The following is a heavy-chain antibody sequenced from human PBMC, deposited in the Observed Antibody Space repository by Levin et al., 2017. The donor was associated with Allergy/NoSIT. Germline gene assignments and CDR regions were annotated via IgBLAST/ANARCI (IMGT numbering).Heavy chain of an antibody. D-gene: IGHD1-26*01. CDR1: GYTFTSFG. CDR2: ISPHSGYT. V-gene: IGHV1-18*01. CDR3: TRPHDDQWESLPSRSF. Sequence: ASVKVSCKTSGYTFTSFGITWVRQAPGQGLEWIGWISPHSGYTNYAQKFQGRVTMTTDTSTSTAYMDLRSLRSDDTAVYYCTRPHDDQWESLPSRSFWGQGTLVTVSS. J-gene: IGHJ4*01.